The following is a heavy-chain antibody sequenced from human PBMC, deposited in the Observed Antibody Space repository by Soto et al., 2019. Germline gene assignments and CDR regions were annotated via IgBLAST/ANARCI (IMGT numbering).Heavy chain of an antibody. CDR1: GGSFSGYY. CDR2: INNSGST. V-gene: IGHV4-34*01. J-gene: IGHJ4*02. CDR3: ARGPIGYCSSTSCRNFDY. Sequence: QVQLQQWGAGLLKPSETLSLTCAVYGGSFSGYYWSWIRQPPGKGLEWIGEINNSGSTNNNPPIKSRVTISIDKSKNQFSMKPSSVAAADTAVYYCARGPIGYCSSTSCRNFDYWGQGTMVTVSS. D-gene: IGHD2-2*01.